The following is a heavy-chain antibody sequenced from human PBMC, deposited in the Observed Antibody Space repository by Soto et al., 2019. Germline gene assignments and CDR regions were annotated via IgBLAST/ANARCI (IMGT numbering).Heavy chain of an antibody. Sequence: EVQLVESGGGLVQPGGSLRLSCAASGFTFRSYAMNWVRQAPGKGLEWVSYINSGSSTIYYADSAKGRFSISRDDAKNSLYLQINSLRDEDTAVYFCVRDRGYTGYDLEYWGQGALVTVSS. CDR2: INSGSSTI. D-gene: IGHD5-12*01. CDR3: VRDRGYTGYDLEY. J-gene: IGHJ4*02. CDR1: GFTFRSYA. V-gene: IGHV3-48*02.